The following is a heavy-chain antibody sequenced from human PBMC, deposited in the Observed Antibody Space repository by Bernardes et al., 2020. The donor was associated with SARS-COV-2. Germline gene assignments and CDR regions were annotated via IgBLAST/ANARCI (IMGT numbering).Heavy chain of an antibody. J-gene: IGHJ3*01. D-gene: IGHD2-15*01. CDR2: IWLDGSQI. CDR1: GFSFGAYG. Sequence: GGSLRLSCSTSGFSFGAYGMHWVRQAPGQGLEWVSVIWLDGSQIYYGDSVKGRFTISRDFSTNTLYLQMNTLKPEETAVYYCARLAHCSGASCYWVHAREVWGQGTMVTVSS. CDR3: ARLAHCSGASCYWVHAREV. V-gene: IGHV3-33*01.